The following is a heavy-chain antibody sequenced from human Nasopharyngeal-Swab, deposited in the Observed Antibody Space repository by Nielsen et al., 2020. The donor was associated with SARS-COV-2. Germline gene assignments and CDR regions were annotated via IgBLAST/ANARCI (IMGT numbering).Heavy chain of an antibody. CDR2: ISSSGSTI. V-gene: IGHV3-48*03. J-gene: IGHJ3*02. CDR1: GFTFSSYD. D-gene: IGHD3-22*01. Sequence: GSLRLSSAASGFTFSSYDMNWVRQAPGKGLEWVSFISSSGSTIYYADSVKGRFTISRDNAKNSLYLQMNSLRAEDTAVYYCATEERITMIVVVITKAFDIWGQGTMVTVSS. CDR3: ATEERITMIVVVITKAFDI.